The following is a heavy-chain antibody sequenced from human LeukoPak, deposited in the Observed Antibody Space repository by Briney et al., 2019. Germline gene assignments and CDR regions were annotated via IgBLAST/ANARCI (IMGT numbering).Heavy chain of an antibody. CDR3: ARDGGVTIFGVADYYYYYMDV. J-gene: IGHJ6*03. D-gene: IGHD3-3*01. V-gene: IGHV3-21*01. CDR1: GFTFSSYS. Sequence: PGGSLRLSCAASGFTFSSYSMNWVRQAPGKGLEWVSSISSSSSYIYYADSVKGRFTISRDNAKNSLYLQMNSLRAEDTAVYYCARDGGVTIFGVADYYYYYMDVWGKGTTVTVSS. CDR2: ISSSSSYI.